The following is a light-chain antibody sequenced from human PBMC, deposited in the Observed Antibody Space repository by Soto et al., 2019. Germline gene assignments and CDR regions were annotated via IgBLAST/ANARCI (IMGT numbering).Light chain of an antibody. Sequence: DIVMTQSPDSLAVSLGERATINCKSSQSVLYSSNNKNYLAWYQQKPGQPPKLLIYWASTRESGVPDRFRGSGSGTDFTLTITSLQAEDVAVYYCQQYYSSKRTFGQGTKVDIK. CDR1: QSVLYSSNNKNY. J-gene: IGKJ1*01. V-gene: IGKV4-1*01. CDR2: WAS. CDR3: QQYYSSKRT.